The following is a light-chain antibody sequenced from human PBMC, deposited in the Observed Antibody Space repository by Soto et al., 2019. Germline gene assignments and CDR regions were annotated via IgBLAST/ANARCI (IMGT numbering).Light chain of an antibody. CDR3: QQHNNWPPIT. CDR1: QSVSSN. Sequence: EIVMTQSPGTLSVSPGERATLSCRASQSVSSNLAWYQQKPGQAPRLLIYGASTRATGIPARFSGSGSGTEFTLTISSLQSEDFAVYYCQQHNNWPPITLGQGTRLEIK. CDR2: GAS. J-gene: IGKJ5*01. V-gene: IGKV3-15*01.